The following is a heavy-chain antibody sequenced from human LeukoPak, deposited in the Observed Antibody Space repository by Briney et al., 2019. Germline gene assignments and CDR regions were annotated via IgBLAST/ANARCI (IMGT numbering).Heavy chain of an antibody. CDR2: IYYSGST. J-gene: IGHJ4*02. D-gene: IGHD3-16*02. Sequence: SETLSLTCTVSGGSISSSSYYWGWIRQPPGKGLEWIGSIYYSGSTYYNPSLKSRVTISVDTSKNQFSLKLSSVTAADTAVYYCARDHPYDYVWGSYRHFDYWGQGTLVTVSS. CDR1: GGSISSSSYY. V-gene: IGHV4-39*07. CDR3: ARDHPYDYVWGSYRHFDY.